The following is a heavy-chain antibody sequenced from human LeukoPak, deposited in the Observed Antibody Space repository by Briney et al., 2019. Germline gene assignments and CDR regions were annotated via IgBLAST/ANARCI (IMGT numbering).Heavy chain of an antibody. CDR1: GFTFSSYS. J-gene: IGHJ6*03. V-gene: IGHV3-21*01. CDR3: ARFLGKYYYYYMDV. CDR2: ISSSSSYI. Sequence: GGSLRLSCAASGFTFSSYSMNWVRQAPGKGLEWVSSISSSSSYIYYADSVKGRFTISRDNAKNSLYLQMNSLRAEDTAVYYRARFLGKYYYYYMDVWGKGTTVTVSS. D-gene: IGHD7-27*01.